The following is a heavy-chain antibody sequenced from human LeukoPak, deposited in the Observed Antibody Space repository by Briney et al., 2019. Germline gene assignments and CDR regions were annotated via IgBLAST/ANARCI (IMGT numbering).Heavy chain of an antibody. Sequence: SETLSRTCAVSGYSISSGYYWGWIREPPGKGLEWIGSIYHSGSTYYNPSLKSRVTISVDTSKNQFPLKLSSVTAADPAVYYCARQLYEIDIWGQGTMVTVSS. CDR3: ARQLYEIDI. CDR2: IYHSGST. D-gene: IGHD2-2*02. CDR1: GYSISSGYY. J-gene: IGHJ3*02. V-gene: IGHV4-38-2*01.